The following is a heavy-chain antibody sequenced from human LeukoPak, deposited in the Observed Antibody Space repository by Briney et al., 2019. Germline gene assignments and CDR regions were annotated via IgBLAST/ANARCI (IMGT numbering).Heavy chain of an antibody. CDR3: ARGRVSSSTWYSTYYYYFYMDV. D-gene: IGHD1-1*01. CDR1: DDSITMYY. CDR2: VDHTGST. Sequence: SETLSLTCSVSDDSITMYYWTWIRQPPGEGLEWIGYVDHTGSTNFNPSLNGRVSISRDATNNLFSLRLRSVTAADTAVYFCARGRVSSSTWYSTYYYYFYMDVWGKGTTVTVSS. J-gene: IGHJ6*03. V-gene: IGHV4-59*01.